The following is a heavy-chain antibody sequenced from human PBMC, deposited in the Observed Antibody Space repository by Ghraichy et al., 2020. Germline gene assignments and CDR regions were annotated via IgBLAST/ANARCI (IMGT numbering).Heavy chain of an antibody. CDR2: TRNKAGNYAT. CDR3: ARDEGGSYCY. V-gene: IGHV3-72*01. J-gene: IGHJ4*02. D-gene: IGHD1-26*01. Sequence: GGSLRLSCAASGFTFSDHYMDWVRQTPVKGLEWVGRTRNKAGNYATEYAASVKGRFTISRDNSKNLMYLQMNSLRTEDTAVYYCARDEGGSYCYWGQGTVVTVSS. CDR1: GFTFSDHY.